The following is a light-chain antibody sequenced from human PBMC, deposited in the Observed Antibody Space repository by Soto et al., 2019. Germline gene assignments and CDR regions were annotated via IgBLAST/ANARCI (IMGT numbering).Light chain of an antibody. V-gene: IGKV1-12*01. CDR2: TGS. J-gene: IGKJ5*01. Sequence: DIQMNQSPSDVSASVGDRVTITCRASQGIKNWLAWYQQKPGKAPNLLIYTGSSLQSGVPSRFSGSGSGTDFTLTINSLQPEDFATYYCQQAAIFPITFGQGTRLAI. CDR1: QGIKNW. CDR3: QQAAIFPIT.